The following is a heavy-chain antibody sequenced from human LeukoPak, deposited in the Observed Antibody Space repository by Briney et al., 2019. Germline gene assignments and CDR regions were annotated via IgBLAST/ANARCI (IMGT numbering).Heavy chain of an antibody. Sequence: GASVKVSCKASGYTFTGYYMHWVRQAPGQGLEWMGWINPNSGGTNYAQKFQGRVTMTRDTSISTAYMELSRLRSDDTAVYYCAGGGAAAGTGYYYYYYMDVWGKGTTVTVSS. V-gene: IGHV1-2*02. CDR2: INPNSGGT. J-gene: IGHJ6*03. CDR3: AGGGAAAGTGYYYYYYMDV. D-gene: IGHD6-13*01. CDR1: GYTFTGYY.